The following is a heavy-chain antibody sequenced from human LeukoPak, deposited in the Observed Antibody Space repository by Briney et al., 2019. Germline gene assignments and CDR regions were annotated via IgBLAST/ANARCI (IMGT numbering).Heavy chain of an antibody. CDR3: ARDGPHTATDRDYYYYYYMDV. CDR2: IYYSGST. J-gene: IGHJ6*03. Sequence: PSETLSLTCTVSGGSISSSSYYWGWIRQPPGKGLEWIGSIYYSGSTYYNPSLKSRVTISVDTSKNQFSLKLSSVTAADTAVYYCARDGPHTATDRDYYYYYYMDVWGKGTTVTVSS. CDR1: GGSISSSSYY. V-gene: IGHV4-39*07. D-gene: IGHD5-18*01.